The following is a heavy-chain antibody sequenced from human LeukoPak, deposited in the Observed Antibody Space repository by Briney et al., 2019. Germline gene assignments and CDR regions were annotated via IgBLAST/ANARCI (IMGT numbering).Heavy chain of an antibody. CDR1: GFTFSSYG. D-gene: IGHD3-22*01. V-gene: IGHV3-33*01. Sequence: GRSLRLSCAASGFTFSSYGMHWVRQAPGKGLEWVAVIWYDGSNKYYADSVKGRFTISRDNSKNTLYLQMNSLRAEDTAVYYCARTYYYDSSGYSGGGGRLDYWGQGTLVTVSS. J-gene: IGHJ4*02. CDR2: IWYDGSNK. CDR3: ARTYYYDSSGYSGGGGRLDY.